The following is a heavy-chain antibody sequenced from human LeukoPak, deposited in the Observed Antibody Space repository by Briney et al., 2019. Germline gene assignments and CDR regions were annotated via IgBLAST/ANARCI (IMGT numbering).Heavy chain of an antibody. CDR2: INPNSGGT. CDR1: GYTFTGYY. CDR3: ARARAYCSSTSCYPASPPDFDY. Sequence: ASVKVSCKASGYTFTGYYMHWVRQAPGQGLEWVGWINPNSGGTNYAQKFQGRVTMTRDTSISTAYMELSRLRSDDTAVYYCARARAYCSSTSCYPASPPDFDYWGQGTLVTVSS. V-gene: IGHV1-2*02. D-gene: IGHD2-2*01. J-gene: IGHJ4*02.